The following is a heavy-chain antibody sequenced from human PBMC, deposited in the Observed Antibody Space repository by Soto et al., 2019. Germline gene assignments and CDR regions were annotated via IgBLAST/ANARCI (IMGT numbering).Heavy chain of an antibody. Sequence: SETLSLTCTVSGGSISSGDYYWSWIRQPPGKGLEWIGYIYYSGSTYYNPSLKRRVTISVDTSKNQFSLKLSSVTAADTAVYYCARDGGDYVGNYWGQGTLVTVSS. CDR3: ARDGGDYVGNY. V-gene: IGHV4-30-4*01. CDR1: GGSISSGDYY. J-gene: IGHJ4*02. CDR2: IYYSGST. D-gene: IGHD4-17*01.